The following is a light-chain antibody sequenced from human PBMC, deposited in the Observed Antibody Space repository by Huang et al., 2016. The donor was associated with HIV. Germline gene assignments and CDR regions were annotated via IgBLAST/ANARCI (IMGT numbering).Light chain of an antibody. V-gene: IGKV1-NL1*01. CDR2: AAS. CDR1: QGISNS. CDR3: QQYYSSSHT. J-gene: IGKJ2*01. Sequence: DIKMTQSPSSLSASVGERVTITFRASQGISNSLAWYQQKPGKAPKLLLYAASRLESGVPSRFSGSGSGTDYTLTISSLQPEDFATYYCQQYYSSSHTFGQGTKLEIK.